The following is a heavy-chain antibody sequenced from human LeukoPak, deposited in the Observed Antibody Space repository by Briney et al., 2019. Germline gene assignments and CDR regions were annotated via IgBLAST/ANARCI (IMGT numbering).Heavy chain of an antibody. CDR3: VRVHYSSGSLSSWFDP. Sequence: PSETLSLTCTVSGGSISGYYWSWIRQPPGKGMEWIGHISYSGNTNYNPSLKSRVTISVDTSKNQFSLRLSSVTAADTAVYYCVRVHYSSGSLSSWFDPWGRGILVTVSS. CDR2: ISYSGNT. D-gene: IGHD3-10*01. CDR1: GGSISGYY. J-gene: IGHJ5*02. V-gene: IGHV4-59*08.